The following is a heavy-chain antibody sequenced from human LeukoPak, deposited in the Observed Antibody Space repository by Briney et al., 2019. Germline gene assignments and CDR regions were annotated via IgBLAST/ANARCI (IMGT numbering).Heavy chain of an antibody. V-gene: IGHV5-51*01. CDR2: IYPGDSDT. CDR3: ARRSGSFQGDYNFDY. Sequence: GESLKISCKGSGYSFTNYWIGWVRQMPGKDLEWMGIIYPGDSDTRYSPSFQGQVTISADKSISTAYLQWSSLKASDTAMYYCARRSGSFQGDYNFDYWGQGTLVTVSS. D-gene: IGHD1-26*01. CDR1: GYSFTNYW. J-gene: IGHJ4*02.